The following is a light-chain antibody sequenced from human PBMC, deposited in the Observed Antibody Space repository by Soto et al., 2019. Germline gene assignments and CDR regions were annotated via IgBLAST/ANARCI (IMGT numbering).Light chain of an antibody. CDR1: QRFNNY. V-gene: IGKV3-11*01. CDR2: DVS. CDR3: QQRGIYPLS. Sequence: EIGLTQSQATLSLSPGERATLSCRASQRFNNYLAWYQQKPGQPPRLLIYDVSTRATGIPARFSGSGSGTDFTLTISSLEPEDFAVYYCQQRGIYPLSFGGGTKLEI. J-gene: IGKJ4*01.